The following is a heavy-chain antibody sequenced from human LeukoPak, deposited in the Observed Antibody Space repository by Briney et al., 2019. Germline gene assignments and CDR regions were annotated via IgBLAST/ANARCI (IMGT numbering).Heavy chain of an antibody. CDR3: ARVLGYCSSTSCAYYYGMDV. J-gene: IGHJ6*02. CDR1: GYTFTSYG. Sequence: ASVKVSCKASGYTFTSYGISWVRQAPGQGLEWMGWISAYSGNTNYAQKLQGRVTMTTDTSTSTAYMELRSLRSDDTTVYYCARVLGYCSSTSCAYYYGMDVWGQGTTVTVFS. CDR2: ISAYSGNT. D-gene: IGHD2-2*01. V-gene: IGHV1-18*01.